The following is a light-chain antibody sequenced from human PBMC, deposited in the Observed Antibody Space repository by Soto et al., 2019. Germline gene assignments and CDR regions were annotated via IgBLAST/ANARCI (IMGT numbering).Light chain of an antibody. CDR2: GAS. Sequence: EIVLTHSPPTLSLSPAARATLSSRASQSVSSYLAWYQQKPGQAPRLLIYGASSRATGIPARFSGSGSGTDFTLTISRLEPEDFAVYYCQQYGSSPRITFGQGTRLEI. V-gene: IGKV3-20*01. J-gene: IGKJ5*01. CDR3: QQYGSSPRIT. CDR1: QSVSSY.